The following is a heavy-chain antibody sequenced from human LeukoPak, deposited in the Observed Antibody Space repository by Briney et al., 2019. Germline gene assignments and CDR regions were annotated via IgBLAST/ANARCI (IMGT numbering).Heavy chain of an antibody. J-gene: IGHJ4*02. CDR3: ARAAMVRGVIIFDY. V-gene: IGHV1-18*01. D-gene: IGHD3-10*01. CDR1: GYTFTSYG. Sequence: GASVKVSCKASGYTFTSYGISRVRQAPGQGLEWMGWISAYNGNTNYAQKLQGRVTMTTDTSTSTAYMELRSLRSDDTAVYYCARAAMVRGVIIFDYWGQGTLVTVSS. CDR2: ISAYNGNT.